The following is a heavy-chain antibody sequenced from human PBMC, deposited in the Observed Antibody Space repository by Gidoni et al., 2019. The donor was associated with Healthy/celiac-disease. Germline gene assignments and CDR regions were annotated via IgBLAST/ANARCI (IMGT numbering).Heavy chain of an antibody. D-gene: IGHD2-8*02. CDR1: GFNFSSYW. CDR2: IKQDGSEK. V-gene: IGHV3-7*04. CDR3: ARERYWGYYYYMDV. J-gene: IGHJ6*03. Sequence: EVQLVESGGGLVQPGGSLRLSCAASGFNFSSYWMSWVRQAPGKGLEWVANIKQDGSEKYYVDSVKGRFTISRDNAKNSLYLQMNSLRAEDTAVYYCARERYWGYYYYMDVWGKGTTVTVSS.